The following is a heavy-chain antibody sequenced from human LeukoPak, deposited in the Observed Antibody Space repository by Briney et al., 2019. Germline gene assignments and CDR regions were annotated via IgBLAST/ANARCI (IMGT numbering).Heavy chain of an antibody. CDR3: ARAWYYYDSSGYYFGDYFDY. CDR2: IIPIFGTA. Sequence: GASVKVSCKDSGGTFSSYAISWVRQAPRQGLEWMGGIIPIFGTANYAQKFQGRVTITADESTSTAYMELSSLRSEDTAVYYCARAWYYYDSSGYYFGDYFDYWGQGTLVTVSS. CDR1: GGTFSSYA. D-gene: IGHD3-22*01. V-gene: IGHV1-69*13. J-gene: IGHJ4*02.